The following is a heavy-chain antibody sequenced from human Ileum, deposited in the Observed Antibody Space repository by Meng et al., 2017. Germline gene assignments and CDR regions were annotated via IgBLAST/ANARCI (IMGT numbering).Heavy chain of an antibody. J-gene: IGHJ5*02. CDR3: ARGGPWFDP. CDR2: INHSGST. V-gene: IGHV4-34*01. Sequence: QLSEVGQGLLKPSGSLSLTCAVYCGSVSGYYWGWIRQPPGKGLEWIGEINHSGSTNYNPSLKSRVTISVDTSKNQFSLKLSSVTAADTAVYYCARGGPWFDPWGQGTLVTVSS. CDR1: CGSVSGYY.